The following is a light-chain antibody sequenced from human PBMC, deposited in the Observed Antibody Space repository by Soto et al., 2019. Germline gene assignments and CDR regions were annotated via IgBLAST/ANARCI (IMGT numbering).Light chain of an antibody. V-gene: IGKV3-20*01. CDR2: SAS. CDR1: QSISSTY. Sequence: EIVLTQSPGTLSLSPGERATLSCRASQSISSTYLAWYRQKPGQAPRLLIYSASSRATGIPDRYSRSGSGTDFTLTISRLEPEDFAVYYCQQYYASSWTFGQGTRVEIK. J-gene: IGKJ1*01. CDR3: QQYYASSWT.